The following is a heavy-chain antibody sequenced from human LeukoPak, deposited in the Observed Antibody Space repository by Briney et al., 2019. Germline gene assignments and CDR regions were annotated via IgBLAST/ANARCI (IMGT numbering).Heavy chain of an antibody. CDR3: ARDLSSTSSWATVPDY. CDR2: ISDNT. CDR1: GFTFSMYA. J-gene: IGHJ4*02. D-gene: IGHD2-2*01. V-gene: IGHV3-23*01. Sequence: GGSLRLSCAVSGFTFSMYAMAWVRQAPGKGLEWVSGISDNTYYADSVKGRFTISRDNSKNTLYLQMNSLRAEDTAVYYCARDLSSTSSWATVPDYWGQGTLVTVSS.